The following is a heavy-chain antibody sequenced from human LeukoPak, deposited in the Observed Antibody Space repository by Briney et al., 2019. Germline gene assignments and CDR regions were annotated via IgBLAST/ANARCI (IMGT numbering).Heavy chain of an antibody. V-gene: IGHV3-74*01. CDR1: GFTFSSYW. Sequence: GGSLRLSCAASGFTFSSYWMHWVRQAPGKGLVWVPRINSDGSSTSYADSVKGRFTISRDNAKNTLYLQTNSLRAEDTAVYYCARDRPLLAFDMWGQGTMVTVSS. CDR2: INSDGSST. J-gene: IGHJ3*02. D-gene: IGHD2/OR15-2a*01. CDR3: ARDRPLLAFDM.